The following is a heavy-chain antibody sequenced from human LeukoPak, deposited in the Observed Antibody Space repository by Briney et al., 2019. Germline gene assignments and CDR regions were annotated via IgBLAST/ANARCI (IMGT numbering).Heavy chain of an antibody. CDR3: ARGFPNVLRYFDWLSPNFDY. Sequence: SETLSLTCTVSGGSISSYYWSWIRQPPGKGLEWIGEINHSGSTNYNPSLKSRVTISVDTSKNQFSLKLSSVTAADTAVYYCARGFPNVLRYFDWLSPNFDYWGQGTLVTVSS. J-gene: IGHJ4*02. CDR1: GGSISSYY. D-gene: IGHD3-9*01. CDR2: INHSGST. V-gene: IGHV4-34*01.